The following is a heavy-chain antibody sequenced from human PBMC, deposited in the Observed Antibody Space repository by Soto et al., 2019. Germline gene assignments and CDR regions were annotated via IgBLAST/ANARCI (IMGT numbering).Heavy chain of an antibody. V-gene: IGHV5-51*01. CDR3: VTRGSRWTQLEY. D-gene: IGHD3-16*01. J-gene: IGHJ4*02. CDR2: IYPGDSDA. CDR1: GYSFTSYL. Sequence: VESLKISYKFSGYSFTSYLIFCVRQVPGKGLYCMGIIYPGDSDARYSPSFQCQVTISADKSISTAYLQWSSLKASDTAMNYCVTRGSRWTQLEYRGQGTLVNVS.